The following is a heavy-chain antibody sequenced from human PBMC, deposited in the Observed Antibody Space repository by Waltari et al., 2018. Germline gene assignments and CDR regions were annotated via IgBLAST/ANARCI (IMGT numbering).Heavy chain of an antibody. CDR3: VADISELGRGEFDY. Sequence: EVQLVESGGGLVNPGGSLRISCVTSGFNFNYAWMSWFRQAPGKGLELVGLIKSKTSGGAADYAAPVKGRFTISRDDSQNTVFLRMNNLKSEDTAVYFCVADISELGRGEFDYWAQGTLVNVSS. D-gene: IGHD3-10*01. CDR1: GFNFNYAW. CDR2: IKSKTSGGAA. V-gene: IGHV3-15*01. J-gene: IGHJ4*02.